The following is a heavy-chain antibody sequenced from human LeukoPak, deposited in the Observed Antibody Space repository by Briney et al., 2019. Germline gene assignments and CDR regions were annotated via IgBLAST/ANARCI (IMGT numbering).Heavy chain of an antibody. CDR1: GFTFSTYA. J-gene: IGHJ4*02. V-gene: IGHV3-23*01. CDR2: IRGRSGRT. Sequence: GGSLRLSCAASGFTFSTYAMSWVRQAPRKGLGWVSGIRGRSGRTFYADSVKGRFTISRDNSKNTLYLQMNSLRGDDTAVYYCAKGRDSGSFNELEYWGQGTLVTVSS. D-gene: IGHD3-10*01. CDR3: AKGRDSGSFNELEY.